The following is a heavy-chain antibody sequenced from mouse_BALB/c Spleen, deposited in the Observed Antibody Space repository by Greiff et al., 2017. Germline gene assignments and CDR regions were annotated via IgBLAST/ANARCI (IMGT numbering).Heavy chain of an antibody. CDR3: ARDPYGNYGYYYAMDY. Sequence: EVQVVESGGGLVKPGGSLKLSCAASGFTFSSYAMSWVRQSPEKRLEWVAEISSGGSYTYYPDTVTGRFTISRDNAKNTLYLEMSSLRSEDTAMYYCARDPYGNYGYYYAMDYWGQGTSVTVSS. V-gene: IGHV5-9-4*01. D-gene: IGHD2-1*01. J-gene: IGHJ4*01. CDR1: GFTFSSYA. CDR2: ISSGGSYT.